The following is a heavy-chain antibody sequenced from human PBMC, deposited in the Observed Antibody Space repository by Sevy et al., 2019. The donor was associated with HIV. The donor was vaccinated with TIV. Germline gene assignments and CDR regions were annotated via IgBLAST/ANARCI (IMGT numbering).Heavy chain of an antibody. Sequence: GGSLRLSCAASGFTFDNYAMGWVRQAPGKGLEWVSLINWAGDNTYYGDSVKGRFTISRDNRKNSLYLQMNSLRTEDTALDHCAKDKQDCSAGTWYRLSSDCFDIWGQGTKVTVSS. J-gene: IGHJ3*02. D-gene: IGHD2-15*01. CDR1: GFTFDNYA. CDR3: AKDKQDCSAGTWYRLSSDCFDI. CDR2: INWAGDNT. V-gene: IGHV3-43D*03.